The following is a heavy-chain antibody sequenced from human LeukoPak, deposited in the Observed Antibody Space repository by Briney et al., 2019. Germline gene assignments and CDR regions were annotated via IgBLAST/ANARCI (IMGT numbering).Heavy chain of an antibody. CDR1: GYTFTSYD. D-gene: IGHD6-19*01. CDR2: MNPNSGNT. V-gene: IGHV1-8*01. CDR3: TRGHSAD. J-gene: IGHJ1*01. Sequence: GASVKVSCKASGYTFTSYDITWVRQATGQGLGWMGWMNPNSGNTGYAQKFQGRVTMTRNTSISTAYMDLSSLRSEDTAVYYCTRGHSADWGQGALVTVSS.